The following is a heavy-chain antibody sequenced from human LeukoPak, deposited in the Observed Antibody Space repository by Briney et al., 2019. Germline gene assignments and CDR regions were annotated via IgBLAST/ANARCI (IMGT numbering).Heavy chain of an antibody. CDR3: ARAGGSGWYEDY. CDR2: IKQDGSEK. CDR1: GFTFSSYW. Sequence: GGSLRLSXAASGFTFSSYWMSWVRQAPGKGMEWVANIKQDGSEKYYVDSVKGRFTISRDNAKNSLYLQMNSLRAEDTAVYYCARAGGSGWYEDYWGQGTLVTVSS. D-gene: IGHD6-19*01. J-gene: IGHJ4*02. V-gene: IGHV3-7*04.